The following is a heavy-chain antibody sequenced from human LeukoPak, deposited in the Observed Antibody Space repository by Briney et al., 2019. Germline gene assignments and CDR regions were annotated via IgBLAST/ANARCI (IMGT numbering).Heavy chain of an antibody. J-gene: IGHJ4*02. V-gene: IGHV4-59*12. Sequence: SETLSLTCTVSGGSISSYYWSWIRQPPGKGLEWIGYIYYSGSTNYNPSLKSRVTISVDTSKNQVSLNLSSVTAADTAVYYCARDWCSGGSCYDYWGQGTLVTVSS. CDR3: ARDWCSGGSCYDY. D-gene: IGHD2-15*01. CDR2: IYYSGST. CDR1: GGSISSYY.